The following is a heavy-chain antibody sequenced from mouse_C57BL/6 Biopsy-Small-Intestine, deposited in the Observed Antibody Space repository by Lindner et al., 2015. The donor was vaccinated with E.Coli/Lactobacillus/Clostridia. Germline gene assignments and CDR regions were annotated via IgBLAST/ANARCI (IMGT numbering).Heavy chain of an antibody. CDR2: IDTKTGKP. Sequence: VKVSCKASGYTFTRYAVNWVRQAPGQGLEWMGWIDTKTGKPTYAQGFTGRFVFSLDTSVSTAYLQISSLKAEDSAIYYCARDGWSAGITNFDYWGQGTLVT. J-gene: IGHJ3*01. CDR1: GYTFTRYA. CDR3: ARDGWSAGITNFDY. V-gene: IGHV9-1*02. D-gene: IGHD2-4*01.